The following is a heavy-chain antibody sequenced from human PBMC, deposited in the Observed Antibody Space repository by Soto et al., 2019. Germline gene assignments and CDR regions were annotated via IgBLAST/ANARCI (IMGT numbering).Heavy chain of an antibody. Sequence: QVQLVESGGGVVQPGRSLRLSCAASGFTFSSYAMHWVRQAPGKGLEWVAVISYDGSNKYYADSVKGRFTISRDNSKNTLYLQMNSLRAEDTAVYYCARDTLEGGLVVPAYWGQGTLVTVSS. V-gene: IGHV3-30-3*01. J-gene: IGHJ4*02. CDR3: ARDTLEGGLVVPAY. CDR2: ISYDGSNK. CDR1: GFTFSSYA. D-gene: IGHD2-21*01.